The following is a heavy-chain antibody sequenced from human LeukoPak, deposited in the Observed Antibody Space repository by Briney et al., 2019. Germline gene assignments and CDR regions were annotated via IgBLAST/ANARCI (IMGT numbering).Heavy chain of an antibody. J-gene: IGHJ5*01. CDR2: ISSTSAYI. CDR3: ARVAVAGPTGWFDS. Sequence: PGGSLRLSCAASGFALNAYSLTWVRQAPGKGLEWVSSISSTSAYIHYAESVKGRFTISRDNIDNVVYLQMNSPRVEDTAVYFCARVAVAGPTGWFDSWGQGTLVTVSS. D-gene: IGHD6-19*01. V-gene: IGHV3-21*01. CDR1: GFALNAYS.